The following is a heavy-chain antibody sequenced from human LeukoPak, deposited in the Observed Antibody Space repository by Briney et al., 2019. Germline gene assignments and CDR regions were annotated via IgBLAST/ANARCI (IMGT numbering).Heavy chain of an antibody. J-gene: IGHJ4*02. CDR3: ARRSNKGPYSYITNDY. Sequence: PSETLSLTCTVSGASISNPDYYWGWIRQPPGKGLEWIGSVDYSGGTYYNPSLNGRVTIAVDTSSDQVSLNLYSVTAADTAIYYCARRSNKGPYSYITNDYWGQGTLVTVSS. V-gene: IGHV4-39*01. CDR2: VDYSGGT. CDR1: GASISNPDYY. D-gene: IGHD5-18*01.